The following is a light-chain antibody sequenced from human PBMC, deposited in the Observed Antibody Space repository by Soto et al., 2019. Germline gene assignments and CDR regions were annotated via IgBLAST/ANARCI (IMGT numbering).Light chain of an antibody. CDR3: QEYNTVQFT. V-gene: IGKV1-27*01. CDR2: DAS. CDR1: QAISNY. J-gene: IGKJ3*01. Sequence: DIQMTQSTSSLSASVGDRVTITCRASQAISNYLAWYQQKPGNVPKLLIYDASTLQSGVPSRFSGSGSGADFTLTISSLQPEDVATYYCQEYNTVQFTFGPGTKVDI.